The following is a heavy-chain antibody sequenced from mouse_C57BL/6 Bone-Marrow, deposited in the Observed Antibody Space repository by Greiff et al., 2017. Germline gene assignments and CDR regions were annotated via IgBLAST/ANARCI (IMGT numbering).Heavy chain of an antibody. D-gene: IGHD1-1*01. CDR2: IYPGGGYT. J-gene: IGHJ1*03. CDR1: GYTFPNYW. Sequence: QVQLQQSGAELVRPGTSVKMSCKASGYTFPNYWIGWAKQRPGHGLEWIGDIYPGGGYTHYHEKFKGKATLTADKSSSTAYMQFSSRTSEDSAIYYCARREAYYYGRYWYGDVWGTGTTGTGAS. V-gene: IGHV1-63*01. CDR3: ARREAYYYGRYWYGDV.